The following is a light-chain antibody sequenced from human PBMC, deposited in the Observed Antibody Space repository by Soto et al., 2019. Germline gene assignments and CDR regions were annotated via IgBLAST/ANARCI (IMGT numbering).Light chain of an antibody. CDR1: SSNIGSNT. V-gene: IGLV1-44*01. J-gene: IGLJ3*02. CDR3: AAWDDSLNGSV. Sequence: QPVLTQPPSASGTPGQRVTISCSGSSSNIGSNTVNWYQQLPGTAPKLLMYSNNQRPSGVPDRFSGSKSGTSASLAISGLQSEDEADYYCAAWDDSLNGSVFGGGTKLTVL. CDR2: SNN.